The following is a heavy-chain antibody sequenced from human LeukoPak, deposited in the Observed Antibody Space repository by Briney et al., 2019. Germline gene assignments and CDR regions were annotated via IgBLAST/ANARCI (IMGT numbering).Heavy chain of an antibody. CDR2: ISAYNGNT. D-gene: IGHD6-13*01. J-gene: IGHJ6*03. CDR1: GYTFTSYG. CDR3: AREEVAAAGSPGYYYYYMDV. V-gene: IGHV1-18*01. Sequence: ASVKVSCKASGYTFTSYGISWVRQAPGQGLEWMGWISAYNGNTNYAQKLQGRVTMTTDTSTSTAYMELRSLRSDDTAVYYCAREEVAAAGSPGYYYYYMDVWGKGTTVTVSS.